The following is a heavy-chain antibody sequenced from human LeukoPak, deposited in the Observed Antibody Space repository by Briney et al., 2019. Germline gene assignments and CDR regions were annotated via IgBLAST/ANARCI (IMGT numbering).Heavy chain of an antibody. V-gene: IGHV3-30*18. D-gene: IGHD3-10*01. CDR3: ANGTPKGSMVRGVIRKPTDY. J-gene: IGHJ4*02. Sequence: PGGSLRLSCAASGFTFSSYGMHWVRQAPGKGLEWVAVISYGGSNKYYADSVKGRFTISRDNSKNTLYLQMNSLRAEDTAVYYCANGTPKGSMVRGVIRKPTDYWGQGTLVTVSS. CDR2: ISYGGSNK. CDR1: GFTFSSYG.